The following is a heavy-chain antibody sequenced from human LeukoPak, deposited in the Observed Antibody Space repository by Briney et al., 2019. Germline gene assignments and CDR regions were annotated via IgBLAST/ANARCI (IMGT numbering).Heavy chain of an antibody. V-gene: IGHV3-20*04. Sequence: GGSLRLSCAASGFTFDDYGMSWVRQAPGKGLEWVSGINWNGASTRYADSVKGRFTISRDNAKNSLYLQMNSLRAEDTALYYCTRCPSRYMDVWGKGTTVTISS. CDR3: TRCPSRYMDV. CDR1: GFTFDDYG. J-gene: IGHJ6*03. CDR2: INWNGAST. D-gene: IGHD4-17*01.